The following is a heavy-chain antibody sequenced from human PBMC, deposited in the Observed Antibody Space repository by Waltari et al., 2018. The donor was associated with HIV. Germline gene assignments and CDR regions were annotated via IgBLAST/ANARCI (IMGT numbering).Heavy chain of an antibody. Sequence: QVQLVQSGAEVKKPGASVKVSCKASGYTFTGYYMHWVRQAPGQGLEWMGWINPNSGGTNYAQKFQGRVTMTRDTSISTAYMALSRLRSDDTAVYYCARGVATIGGDYYYGMDVWGQGTTVTVSS. J-gene: IGHJ6*02. CDR3: ARGVATIGGDYYYGMDV. V-gene: IGHV1-2*02. CDR2: INPNSGGT. CDR1: GYTFTGYY. D-gene: IGHD5-12*01.